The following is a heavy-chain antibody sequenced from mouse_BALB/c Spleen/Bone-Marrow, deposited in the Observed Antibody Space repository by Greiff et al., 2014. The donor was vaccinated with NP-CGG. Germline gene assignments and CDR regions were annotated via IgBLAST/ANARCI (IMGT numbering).Heavy chain of an antibody. J-gene: IGHJ2*01. CDR3: ARYYYGSSYFDY. Sequence: DVKLQESGAELVKPGASVKLSCTTSGFNIKDTYMHWVKQRPEQGLEWIGRIDPANGNTKYDPKFQGKATITADTSSNTAYLQLSSLTSEDTAVYYCARYYYGSSYFDYWGQGTTLTASS. CDR1: GFNIKDTY. CDR2: IDPANGNT. D-gene: IGHD1-1*01. V-gene: IGHV14-3*02.